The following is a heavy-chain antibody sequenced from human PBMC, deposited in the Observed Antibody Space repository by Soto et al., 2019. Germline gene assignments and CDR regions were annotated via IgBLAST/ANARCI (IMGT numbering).Heavy chain of an antibody. CDR1: GYRFTSYG. Sequence: QVQLVQSGAEVKNPGASVKVSCKASGYRFTSYGIGWVRQAPGQGLEWMGWINAYNGNTNYAQNLQGRVTLTTDPSTSTADMELRSLRSNDTAVYYCAMVDVYVTPSPQDVWGQGTTVTVSS. J-gene: IGHJ6*02. V-gene: IGHV1-18*01. D-gene: IGHD3-16*01. CDR2: INAYNGNT. CDR3: AMVDVYVTPSPQDV.